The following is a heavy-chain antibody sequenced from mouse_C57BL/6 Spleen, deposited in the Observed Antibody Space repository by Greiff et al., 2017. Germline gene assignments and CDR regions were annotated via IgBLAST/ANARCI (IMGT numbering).Heavy chain of an antibody. CDR3: ARLDEVYHWYFDV. CDR2: IYPSDSET. J-gene: IGHJ1*03. Sequence: QVQLQQPGAELVRPGSSVKLSCKASGYTFTSYWMDWVKQRPGQGLEWIGNIYPSDSETHYNQKFKDKATLTVDKSSSTAYIQLSSLTSEDSAVYYCARLDEVYHWYFDVWGTGTTVTVSS. V-gene: IGHV1-61*01. D-gene: IGHD2-1*01. CDR1: GYTFTSYW.